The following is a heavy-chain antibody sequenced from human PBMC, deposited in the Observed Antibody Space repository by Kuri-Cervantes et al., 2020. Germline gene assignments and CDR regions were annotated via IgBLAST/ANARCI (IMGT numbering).Heavy chain of an antibody. CDR3: ARNWGAVRYFDWYRVSPYYYYYGMDV. Sequence: ASVKVSCKASGYTFTSYDINWVRQATGQGLEWMGWMNPNSGNTGYAQKFQGRVTMTGNTSISTAYMELSSLRSEDTAVYYCARNWGAVRYFDWYRVSPYYYYYGMDVWGQGTTVTVSS. CDR2: MNPNSGNT. V-gene: IGHV1-8*01. J-gene: IGHJ6*02. CDR1: GYTFTSYD. D-gene: IGHD3-9*01.